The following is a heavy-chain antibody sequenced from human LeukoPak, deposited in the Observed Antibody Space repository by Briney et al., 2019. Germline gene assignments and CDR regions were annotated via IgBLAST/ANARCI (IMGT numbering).Heavy chain of an antibody. Sequence: GGSLRLSCAASGFTFDDYAMHWVRQAPGKGLEWVSGISWNSGSIGYADSVKGRFTISRDNSKNTLYLQMNSLRAEDTAVYYCARDQWDIVVVRSWFDPWGQGTLVTVSS. D-gene: IGHD2-2*01. J-gene: IGHJ5*02. CDR3: ARDQWDIVVVRSWFDP. CDR2: ISWNSGSI. CDR1: GFTFDDYA. V-gene: IGHV3-9*01.